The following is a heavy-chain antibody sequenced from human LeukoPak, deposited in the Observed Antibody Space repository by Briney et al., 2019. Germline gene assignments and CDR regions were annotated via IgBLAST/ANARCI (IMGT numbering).Heavy chain of an antibody. CDR1: GGSISSYY. Sequence: SETLSLTCTVSGGSISSYYWSWIRQPPGKGLEWIGYIYYSGSTNYNPSLKSRVTISVDTSKNQFSLKLSSVTAADTAVYYCARDSPTGYCSGGSCSPPRVWGQGTLVTVSP. D-gene: IGHD2-15*01. CDR3: ARDSPTGYCSGGSCSPPRV. V-gene: IGHV4-59*01. J-gene: IGHJ4*02. CDR2: IYYSGST.